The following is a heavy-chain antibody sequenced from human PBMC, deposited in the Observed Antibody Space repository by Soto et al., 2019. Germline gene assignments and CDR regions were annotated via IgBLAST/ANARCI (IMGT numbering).Heavy chain of an antibody. J-gene: IGHJ6*02. CDR3: ARDGAAHYDILTGYYSVGMDV. V-gene: IGHV1-18*01. D-gene: IGHD3-9*01. CDR2: TSAYNGHT. CDR1: GYTFSSYG. Sequence: ASVKVSCKASGYTFSSYGISWVRQAPGQGLEWMGWTSAYNGHTNYAQKFQGRVTMTTDTSASTAHMELRSLSSDDPALYYCARDGAAHYDILTGYYSVGMDVWGQGTTVTVSS.